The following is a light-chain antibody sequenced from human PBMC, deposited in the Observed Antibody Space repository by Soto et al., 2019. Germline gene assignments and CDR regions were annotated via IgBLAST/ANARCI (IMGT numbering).Light chain of an antibody. CDR3: QQYGSSGT. CDR2: GAS. CDR1: QSVSSSY. V-gene: IGKV3-20*01. Sequence: ENVLTQSPCTLSLSPGERATLSCRASQSVSSSYLAWYQQKPGQAPRLLIYGASNRATGIPARFSGSGSGTDFTLTISRLEPEDFAVYYCQQYGSSGTFGQGTKVDIK. J-gene: IGKJ1*01.